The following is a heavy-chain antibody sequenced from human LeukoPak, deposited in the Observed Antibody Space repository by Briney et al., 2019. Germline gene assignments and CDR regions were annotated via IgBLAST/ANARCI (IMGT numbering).Heavy chain of an antibody. V-gene: IGHV3-48*03. CDR2: ISSSGTTI. J-gene: IGHJ4*02. D-gene: IGHD3-22*01. CDR1: GFTFSSYE. Sequence: GGSLRLSCAASGFTFSSYEMNWVRQAPGKGLEWVSYISSSGTTIYYADSVKGRFTISRDNAKNSLFLQMSSLRAEDTAVYYCGREGSGYYYYWGQGTLVTVSS. CDR3: GREGSGYYYY.